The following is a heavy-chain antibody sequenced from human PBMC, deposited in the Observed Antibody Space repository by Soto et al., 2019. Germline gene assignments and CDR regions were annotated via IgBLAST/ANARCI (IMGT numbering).Heavy chain of an antibody. CDR1: GDTFCSYA. V-gene: IGHV1-69*13. CDR3: ARDPLSSFAMDV. CDR2: IIPTFGRT. D-gene: IGHD3-10*02. J-gene: IGHJ6*02. Sequence: GASVKVSCKASGDTFCSYAISWVRQAPGKGLEWMGKIIPTFGRTNYAQKFQGRLTISADDSTSTAYMELSSLLSEDTAVYYCARDPLSSFAMDVWGQGTTVTVSS.